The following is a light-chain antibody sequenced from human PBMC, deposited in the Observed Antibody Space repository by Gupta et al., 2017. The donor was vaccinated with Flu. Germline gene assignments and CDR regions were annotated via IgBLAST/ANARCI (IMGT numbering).Light chain of an antibody. CDR3: RRYKSYPKT. CDR2: GAS. V-gene: IGKV1-17*01. Sequence: DIHMTQSPSSLPASVGDRVTITCRASQGIRNDLAWYQQKPGKAPKRLIYGASSGQSGIPSRFSGSGSGTEFTLTISSLQPEDFATYYCRRYKSYPKTFGQGTKLEI. J-gene: IGKJ1*01. CDR1: QGIRND.